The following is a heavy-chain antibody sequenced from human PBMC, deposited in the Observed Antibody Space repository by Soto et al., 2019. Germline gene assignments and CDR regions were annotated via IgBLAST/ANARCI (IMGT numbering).Heavy chain of an antibody. D-gene: IGHD6-13*01. Sequence: GGSLRLSCAASGFTFSSYAMSWVRQAPGKGLEWVSAISGSGGSTYYADSVKGRFTISRDNSKNTLYLQMNSLRAEDTAVYYCAGGSVMSSSWYRGYYYYYGMDVWGQGTTVTVSS. CDR1: GFTFSSYA. CDR2: ISGSGGST. CDR3: AGGSVMSSSWYRGYYYYYGMDV. J-gene: IGHJ6*02. V-gene: IGHV3-23*01.